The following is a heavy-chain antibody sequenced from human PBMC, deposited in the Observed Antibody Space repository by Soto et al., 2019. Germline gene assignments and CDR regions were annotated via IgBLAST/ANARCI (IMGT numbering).Heavy chain of an antibody. CDR1: GGSISNYY. CDR3: ARISVASRYMDV. Sequence: SETLSLTCSVSGGSISNYYWSRIRQPPGMGLEWIGYISYSGSTYYSPSLKSRVTISGDTSKKEISLRLSSVTAADTAVYYCARISVASRYMDVWGKGTTVTVSS. CDR2: ISYSGST. V-gene: IGHV4-59*04. D-gene: IGHD5-12*01. J-gene: IGHJ6*03.